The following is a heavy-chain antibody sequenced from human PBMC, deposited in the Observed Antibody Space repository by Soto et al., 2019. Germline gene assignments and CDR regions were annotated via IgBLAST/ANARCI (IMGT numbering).Heavy chain of an antibody. J-gene: IGHJ4*02. Sequence: QVQLVQSGLEVKKPGASVKVSCKGSGYTFTSQGITWVRQAPGQGLEWMGWISAYNGNTNYKQNLQGRVTMTTDTSTTTAYMELRSLRSDDTAVYYCARDRGGGTFDYWGQGTLVTVSS. CDR1: GYTFTSQG. CDR3: ARDRGGGTFDY. D-gene: IGHD1-1*01. V-gene: IGHV1-18*01. CDR2: ISAYNGNT.